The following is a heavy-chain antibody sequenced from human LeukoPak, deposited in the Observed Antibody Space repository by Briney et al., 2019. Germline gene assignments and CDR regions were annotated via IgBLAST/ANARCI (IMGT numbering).Heavy chain of an antibody. CDR2: IYYSGST. J-gene: IGHJ4*02. D-gene: IGHD4-17*01. CDR3: AGDYGAFDY. V-gene: IGHV4-59*01. CDR1: GGSISSYY. Sequence: PSETLSLTCTVSGGSISSYYWSWIRQPPGKGLEWIGYIYYSGSTNYSPSLKSRVTISVDTSKNQFSLKLSSVSAADTAVYYCAGDYGAFDYWGQGTLVTVSS.